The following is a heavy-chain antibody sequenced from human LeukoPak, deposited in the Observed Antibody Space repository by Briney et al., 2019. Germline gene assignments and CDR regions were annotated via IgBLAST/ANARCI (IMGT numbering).Heavy chain of an antibody. CDR3: AKSYNGYESKPDY. V-gene: IGHV3-23*01. Sequence: GGSLRLSCAASGFTFSSYAMSWVRQAPGKGLEWVSSISNSGGRTFYTDSVKGRFTISRDNSKITLYLQMNSLRAEDTAVYYCAKSYNGYESKPDYWGQGTLVTVFS. CDR1: GFTFSSYA. J-gene: IGHJ4*02. D-gene: IGHD5-12*01. CDR2: ISNSGGRT.